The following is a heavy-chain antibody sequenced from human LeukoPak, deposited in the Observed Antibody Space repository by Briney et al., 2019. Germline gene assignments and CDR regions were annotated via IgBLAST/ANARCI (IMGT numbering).Heavy chain of an antibody. CDR1: GGSISSSSYY. D-gene: IGHD3-10*01. V-gene: IGHV4-39*01. CDR3: ASYSMVRGVTTFDY. Sequence: SETLSLTCTVSGGSISSSSYYWGWIRQPPGKGLEWIGSIYYSGSTYYNPSLKSRVTISVDTSKNQFSLKLSSVTAAGTAVYYCASYSMVRGVTTFDYWGQGTLVTVSS. J-gene: IGHJ4*02. CDR2: IYYSGST.